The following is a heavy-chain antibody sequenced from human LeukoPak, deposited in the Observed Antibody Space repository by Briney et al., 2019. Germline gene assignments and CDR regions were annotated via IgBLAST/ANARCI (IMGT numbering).Heavy chain of an antibody. J-gene: IGHJ5*02. CDR2: IYSGGST. V-gene: IGHV3-66*01. D-gene: IGHD3-16*01. CDR1: GFTFSSYG. CDR3: ARRAGGLARNNWFDP. Sequence: GSLRLSCAASGFTFSSYGMHWVRQAPGKGLAWVSLIYSGGSTYYADSVKGRFTISRDNSKNTLYLQMNGLRAEDTAVYYCARRAGGLARNNWFDPWGQGTLVTVSP.